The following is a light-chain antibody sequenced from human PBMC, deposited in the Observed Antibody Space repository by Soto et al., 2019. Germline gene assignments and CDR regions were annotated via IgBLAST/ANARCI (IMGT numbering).Light chain of an antibody. CDR3: SSYTSSNTPYV. CDR2: DVS. J-gene: IGLJ1*01. CDR1: TSDVGGYNY. Sequence: QSALTQPASVSGSPGQSITISCTGTTSDVGGYNYVSWFQQHPGKAPKLIIYDVSDRPSGVSNPFSGSKSGNTASLTISWLQAEDEADYFCSSYTSSNTPYVFGTGTKLTVL. V-gene: IGLV2-14*01.